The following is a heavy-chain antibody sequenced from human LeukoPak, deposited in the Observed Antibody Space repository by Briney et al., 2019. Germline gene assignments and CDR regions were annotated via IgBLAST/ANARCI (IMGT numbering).Heavy chain of an antibody. Sequence: ASVKVSCKASGYTFTSYGISWVRQAPGQGLEWMGWISAYNGNTNYAQKLQGRVTMTTDTSTSTAYMELRSLRSDDTAVYYCALRIAVAGTSAFDIWGQGTMVTVSS. D-gene: IGHD6-19*01. V-gene: IGHV1-18*01. J-gene: IGHJ3*02. CDR2: ISAYNGNT. CDR1: GYTFTSYG. CDR3: ALRIAVAGTSAFDI.